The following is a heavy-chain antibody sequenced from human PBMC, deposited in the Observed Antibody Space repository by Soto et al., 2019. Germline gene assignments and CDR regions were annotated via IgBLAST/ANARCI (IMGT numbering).Heavy chain of an antibody. J-gene: IGHJ5*02. D-gene: IGHD3-22*01. CDR3: AKDVYYYDSSGYSAPYNWFDP. Sequence: SAISGSGGSTYYADSVKGRFTISRDNSKNTLYLQMNSLRAEDTAVYYCAKDVYYYDSSGYSAPYNWFDPWGQGTLVTVSS. CDR2: ISGSGGST. V-gene: IGHV3-23*01.